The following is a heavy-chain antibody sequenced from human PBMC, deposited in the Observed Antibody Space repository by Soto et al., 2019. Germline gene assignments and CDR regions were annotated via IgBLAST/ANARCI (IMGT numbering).Heavy chain of an antibody. CDR3: MTLRIDT. CDR2: VNPNTGLT. CDR1: GYTFTALY. V-gene: IGHV1-2*02. D-gene: IGHD2-21*02. Sequence: GASVKVSCKASGYTFTALYMNWVRQAPGQGLEWMGWVNPNTGLTKYAQKFQGRVIMTRDTSINTAYMELSDLTSDDKDVYYCMTLRIDTWGQGTLVTVSS. J-gene: IGHJ5*02.